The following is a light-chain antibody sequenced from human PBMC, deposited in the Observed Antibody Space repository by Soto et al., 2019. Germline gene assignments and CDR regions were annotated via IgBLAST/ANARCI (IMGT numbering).Light chain of an antibody. J-gene: IGKJ1*01. CDR2: ATS. V-gene: IGKV3-20*01. CDR3: QQYGSSSGT. CDR1: QSVSSSY. Sequence: EIVLTQSPGTLSLSPGERATLSCRASQSVSSSYLAWYQQKPGQPPRLVMYATSSRATGIPARFSGSGSGTDFTLTISSLEPEDFAVYYCQQYGSSSGTFGQGTKGDIK.